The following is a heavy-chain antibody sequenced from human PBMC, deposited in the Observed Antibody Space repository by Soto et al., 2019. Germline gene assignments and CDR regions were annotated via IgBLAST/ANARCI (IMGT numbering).Heavy chain of an antibody. V-gene: IGHV3-53*01. CDR3: ARARQDGYNSFSLDI. CDR1: GFPVSSNY. D-gene: IGHD5-12*01. Sequence: AWSLRLSCAASGFPVSSNYVSWVRQAPGKGLEWVSVIYSGGSTYYAYSVKGRFTISRDNSKNTLYLQMNSLRAEDTAVYYCARARQDGYNSFSLDIWGQGTMVTVSS. CDR2: IYSGGST. J-gene: IGHJ3*02.